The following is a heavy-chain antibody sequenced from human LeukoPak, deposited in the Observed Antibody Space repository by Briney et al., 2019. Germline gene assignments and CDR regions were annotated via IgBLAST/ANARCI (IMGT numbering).Heavy chain of an antibody. CDR3: AALDHGHDY. Sequence: PGGSLRLSCAASGFTFSDTWMHWFRQAPGKGLVWVSRINSDGSSTKCADSVKGRFTISRDNAKNTLYLQMNSLRAEDTAVYYCAALDHGHDYWGQGTLVTVSS. CDR1: GFTFSDTW. V-gene: IGHV3-74*03. CDR2: INSDGSST. J-gene: IGHJ4*02.